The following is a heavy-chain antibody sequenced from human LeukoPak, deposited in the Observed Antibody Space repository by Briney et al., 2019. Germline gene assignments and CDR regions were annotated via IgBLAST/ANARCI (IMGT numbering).Heavy chain of an antibody. D-gene: IGHD4-23*01. CDR2: ISAYNGNT. CDR3: ARDLTTVVTPSYYYMDV. V-gene: IGHV1-18*01. CDR1: GYTFTSYG. Sequence: ASVKVSCKASGYTFTSYGISWVRQAPGQGLEWMGWISAYNGNTNYAQKLQGRVTMTTDTSASTAYMELRSRRSDDTAVYYCARDLTTVVTPSYYYMDVWGKGTTVTISS. J-gene: IGHJ6*03.